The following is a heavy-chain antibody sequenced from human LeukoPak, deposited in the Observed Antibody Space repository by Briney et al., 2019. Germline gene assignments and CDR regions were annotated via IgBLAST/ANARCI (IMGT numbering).Heavy chain of an antibody. V-gene: IGHV1-2*02. CDR3: ARDKGHIVVVTAILTPDAFDI. D-gene: IGHD2-21*02. J-gene: IGHJ3*02. Sequence: ASVKVSCKASGYTFTGCYMHWVRQAPGQGLEWMGWINPNSGGTNYAQKFQGMVTMTRDTSISTAYMELSRLRSDDTAVYYCARDKGHIVVVTAILTPDAFDIWGQGTMVTVSS. CDR2: INPNSGGT. CDR1: GYTFTGCY.